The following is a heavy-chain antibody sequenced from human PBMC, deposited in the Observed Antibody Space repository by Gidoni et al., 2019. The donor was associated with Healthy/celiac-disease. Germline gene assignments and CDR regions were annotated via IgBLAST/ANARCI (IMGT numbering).Heavy chain of an antibody. J-gene: IGHJ4*02. V-gene: IGHV3-21*01. CDR3: AREVVGEAYYFDY. CDR1: GFTFSSYS. CDR2: MSSSSRYR. Sequence: EVQLVESGGGLVKPGGSLLLSCAASGFTFSSYSMNWVRQAPGKGLGWVSSMSSSSRYRYYADSVKGRFTISRDNAKNSLYLQMNSLRAEDTAVYYCAREVVGEAYYFDYWGQGTLVTVSS. D-gene: IGHD2-15*01.